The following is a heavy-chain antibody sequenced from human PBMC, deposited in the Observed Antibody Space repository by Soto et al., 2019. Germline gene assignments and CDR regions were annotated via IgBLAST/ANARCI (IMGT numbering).Heavy chain of an antibody. V-gene: IGHV3-30-3*01. J-gene: IGHJ4*02. CDR2: ISYHGINK. CDR1: GFTFSTYA. CDR3: ASGEWGGTMVADY. Sequence: QVQLVESGGGVVQPGRSLRLSCAASGFTFSTYAMHWVRQAPGEGLEWVAVISYHGINKYYADSVKGRFTISRDNSKNTLYLQMNSLRLEDTAVYYCASGEWGGTMVADYWGQGTLVTVSS. D-gene: IGHD3-10*01.